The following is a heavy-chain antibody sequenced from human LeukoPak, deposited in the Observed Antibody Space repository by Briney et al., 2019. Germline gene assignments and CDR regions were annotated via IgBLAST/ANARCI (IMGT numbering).Heavy chain of an antibody. J-gene: IGHJ3*02. CDR2: INPNSGGT. V-gene: IGHV1-2*02. CDR1: GYTFTGYY. D-gene: IGHD4-17*01. CDR3: ARVRVTTVTIAQPRARDAFDI. Sequence: ASVTVSCKASGYTFTGYYMHWVRQAPGQGLEWMGWINPNSGGTNYAQKFQGRVTMTRDTSISTAYMELSRLRSDDTAVYYCARVRVTTVTIAQPRARDAFDIWGQGTMVTVSS.